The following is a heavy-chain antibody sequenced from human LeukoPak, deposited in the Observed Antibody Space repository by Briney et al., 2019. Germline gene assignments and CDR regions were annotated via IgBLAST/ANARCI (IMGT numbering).Heavy chain of an antibody. CDR2: INAGNGNT. Sequence: ASVKVSCKASGYTFTSYAMHWVRQAPGQRLEWMGWINAGNGNTKYSQKFQGRVTITRDTSASTAYMGLSSLRSEDTAVYYCARDSELRYFDYWGQGTLVTVSS. CDR1: GYTFTSYA. D-gene: IGHD1-26*01. V-gene: IGHV1-3*01. J-gene: IGHJ4*02. CDR3: ARDSELRYFDY.